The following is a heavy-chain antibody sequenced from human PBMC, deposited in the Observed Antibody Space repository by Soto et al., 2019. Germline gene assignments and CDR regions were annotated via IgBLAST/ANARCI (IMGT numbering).Heavy chain of an antibody. CDR1: GFIFSDYY. V-gene: IGHV3-11*01. CDR3: ARDFDADSRTDFDY. J-gene: IGHJ4*02. D-gene: IGHD4-17*01. Sequence: QVQLVESGGGLVKPGGSLRLSCATSGFIFSDYYMHWIRQAPGKGLEWISYIRGNGRIIQYADSAKGRFTISRDNAQNSRYLQMNSLRAEDTALYFCARDFDADSRTDFDYWGQGTLVTVSS. CDR2: IRGNGRII.